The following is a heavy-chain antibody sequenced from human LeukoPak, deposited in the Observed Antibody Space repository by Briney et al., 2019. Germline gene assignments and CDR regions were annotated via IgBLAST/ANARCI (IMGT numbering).Heavy chain of an antibody. CDR2: IWYDGSNR. V-gene: IGHV3-33*06. D-gene: IGHD5-18*01. CDR1: GFTFSSYG. CDR3: AKDAQPRGYSYGNLDY. Sequence: GRSLRLSCAASGFTFSSYGMHWVRQAPGKGLEWAAVIWYDGSNRYYADSVKGRFTISRDNSKNTLYLQMNSLRAEDTAVYYCAKDAQPRGYSYGNLDYWGQGTLVTVSS. J-gene: IGHJ4*02.